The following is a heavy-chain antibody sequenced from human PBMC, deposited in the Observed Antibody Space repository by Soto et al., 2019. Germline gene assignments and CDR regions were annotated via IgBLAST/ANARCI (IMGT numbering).Heavy chain of an antibody. D-gene: IGHD2-2*01. CDR3: ARLIPYARVRGWFDP. Sequence: PGESLKISCKGSGYSFTSYWIGWVRQMPGKGLEWMGIIYPGDSDTRYSPSFQGQVTISADKSISTAYLQWSSLKASDTAMYYCARLIPYARVRGWFDPWGQGTLVTVSS. J-gene: IGHJ5*02. V-gene: IGHV5-51*01. CDR1: GYSFTSYW. CDR2: IYPGDSDT.